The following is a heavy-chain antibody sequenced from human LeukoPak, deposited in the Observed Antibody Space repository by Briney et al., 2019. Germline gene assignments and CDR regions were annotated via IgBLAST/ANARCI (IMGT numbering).Heavy chain of an antibody. D-gene: IGHD3-10*01. V-gene: IGHV4-34*01. CDR1: GGSFSGYY. CDR2: INHSGST. J-gene: IGHJ5*02. Sequence: PSETLSLTCAVYGGSFSGYYWSWIRQPPGKGLEWIGEINHSGSTNYNPSLKSRVTISVDTSKNQFSLKLSSVTAADTAVYYCARGFNYGSGSYYPSWGQGTLVTVSS. CDR3: ARGFNYGSGSYYPS.